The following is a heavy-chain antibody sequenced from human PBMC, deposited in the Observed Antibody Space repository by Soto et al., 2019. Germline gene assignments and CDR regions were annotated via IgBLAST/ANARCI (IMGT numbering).Heavy chain of an antibody. CDR3: ARGIAVAGSILYYYYGMDV. CDR2: INPSSGST. J-gene: IGHJ6*02. Sequence: ASGKVSCKASGYTFTSYYMHWVPQAPGQGVEWMGMINPSSGSTNYAQKFQGWVTMTRDTSTSTAYMELSRLRSDDTAVYYCARGIAVAGSILYYYYGMDVWGQGTTVTVSS. CDR1: GYTFTSYY. D-gene: IGHD6-19*01. V-gene: IGHV1-2*04.